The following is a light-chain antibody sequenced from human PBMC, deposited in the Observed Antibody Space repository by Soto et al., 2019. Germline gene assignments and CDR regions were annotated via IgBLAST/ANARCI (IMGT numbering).Light chain of an antibody. J-gene: IGLJ1*01. CDR2: GNG. CDR1: SSNIRAGYD. Sequence: QSVLTQPPSVSGAPWQRVTISCTRSSSNIRAGYDVHWYQQLPGTAPKLLIFGNGNRPSGVPDRFSGSKSDTSASLAITGLQAEDEADYYCQTYDSSLSGLFVFGTGTKVTVL. CDR3: QTYDSSLSGLFV. V-gene: IGLV1-40*01.